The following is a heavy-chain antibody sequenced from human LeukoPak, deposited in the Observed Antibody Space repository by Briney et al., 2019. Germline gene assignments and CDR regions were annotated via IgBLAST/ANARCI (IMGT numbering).Heavy chain of an antibody. CDR2: INHSGST. CDR1: GGSFSGYY. V-gene: IGHV4-34*01. Sequence: PSETLSLTCAVYGGSFSGYYWSWIRQPPGKGLEWIGEINHSGSTNYNPSLKSRVTISVDTSKNQFSLKLSSVTAADTAVYYCARDLDPYGSGSYSDYYYYYYGMDVWGQGTTVTVSS. CDR3: ARDLDPYGSGSYSDYYYYYYGMDV. D-gene: IGHD3-10*01. J-gene: IGHJ6*02.